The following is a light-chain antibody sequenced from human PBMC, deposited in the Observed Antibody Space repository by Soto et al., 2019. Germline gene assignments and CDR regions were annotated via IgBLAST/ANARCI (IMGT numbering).Light chain of an antibody. CDR3: QQYNTLSLT. CDR2: DAS. Sequence: DIQMTQSPSTLSASVGYTVTITCRASESVSSWLAWYQQKPGRAPQLLIYDASRLKTGFPPRFSGSGSGTEVTLTITRLHPDDFATYHCQQYNTLSLTFGGGTKVEI. V-gene: IGKV1-5*01. J-gene: IGKJ4*01. CDR1: ESVSSW.